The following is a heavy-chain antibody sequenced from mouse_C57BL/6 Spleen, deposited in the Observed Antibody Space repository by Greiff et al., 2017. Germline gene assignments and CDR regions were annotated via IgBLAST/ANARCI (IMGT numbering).Heavy chain of an antibody. CDR1: GFNIKDDY. D-gene: IGHD2-14*01. CDR3: TTGGVYDVGVY. J-gene: IGHJ2*01. CDR2: IDPENGDT. V-gene: IGHV14-4*01. Sequence: VQLQQSGAELVRPGASVKLSCTASGFNIKDDYMHWVKQRPEQGLEWIGWIDPENGDTEYASKFQGKATITADTSSNTAYLQLSSLTSEDTAVYYCTTGGVYDVGVYWGQGTTLPVSS.